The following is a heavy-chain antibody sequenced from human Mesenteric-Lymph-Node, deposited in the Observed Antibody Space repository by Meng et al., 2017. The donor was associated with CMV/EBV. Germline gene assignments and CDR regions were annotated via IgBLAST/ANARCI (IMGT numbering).Heavy chain of an antibody. D-gene: IGHD3-10*01. CDR1: SFRGYY. J-gene: IGHJ4*02. V-gene: IGHV4-34*01. CDR3: ARRTIETYYYGSGSYYFDY. CDR2: INHSGST. Sequence: SFRGYYWSWIRQPPGKGLEWIGEINHSGSTNYNPSLKSRVTISVDTSKNQFSLKLSSVTAADTAVYYCARRTIETYYYGSGSYYFDYWGQGTLVTVSS.